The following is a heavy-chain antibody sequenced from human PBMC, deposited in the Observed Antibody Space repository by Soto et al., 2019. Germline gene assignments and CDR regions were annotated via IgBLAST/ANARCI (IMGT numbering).Heavy chain of an antibody. CDR1: GFTFSSYA. CDR3: ARDLYGSGDNWFDP. CDR2: ISYDGSNK. Sequence: GGSLRLSCAASGFTFSSYAMHWVRQAPGKGLEWVAVISYDGSNKYYADSVKGRFTISRDNSKNTLYLQMNSLRAEDTAVYYCARDLYGSGDNWFDPWGQGTLVTVSS. D-gene: IGHD3-10*01. V-gene: IGHV3-30-3*01. J-gene: IGHJ5*02.